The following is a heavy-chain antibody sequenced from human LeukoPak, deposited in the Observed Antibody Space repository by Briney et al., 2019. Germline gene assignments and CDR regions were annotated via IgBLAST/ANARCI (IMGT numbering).Heavy chain of an antibody. Sequence: GGSLRLSCAASGFTFSSYAMHWVRQAPGKGLEWVAVISYDGSNKYYADSVKGRFTISRDNSKNTQYLQMNSLRAEDTAVYYCARGDYDFWSGYYSGFDYWGQGTLVTVSS. J-gene: IGHJ4*02. CDR2: ISYDGSNK. V-gene: IGHV3-30*04. CDR3: ARGDYDFWSGYYSGFDY. D-gene: IGHD3-3*01. CDR1: GFTFSSYA.